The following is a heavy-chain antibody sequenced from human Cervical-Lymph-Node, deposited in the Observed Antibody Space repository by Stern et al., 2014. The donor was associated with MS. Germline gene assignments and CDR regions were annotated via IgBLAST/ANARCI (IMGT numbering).Heavy chain of an antibody. CDR2: IYSGGST. Sequence: QVQLQESGPGLVKPSETLSLTCTVSGDSISSNYWSWIRQPAGKGLEWIGRIYSGGSTQYSPSLRIRVSMSVDTSKNQFSLNLNSVTAADTAVYYCARVGSGWSLDAFDFWGQGTTVTVSS. V-gene: IGHV4-4*07. CDR1: GDSISSNY. D-gene: IGHD6-19*01. CDR3: ARVGSGWSLDAFDF. J-gene: IGHJ3*01.